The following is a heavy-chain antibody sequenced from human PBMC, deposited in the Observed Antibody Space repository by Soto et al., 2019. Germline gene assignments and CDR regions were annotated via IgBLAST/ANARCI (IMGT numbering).Heavy chain of an antibody. J-gene: IGHJ4*02. CDR2: IIPFLGVT. CDR1: GGTFSPYT. CDR3: ARDWESTVSTWSFGAF. Sequence: QVQLVQSGAEVKKPGSSVKVSCKASGGTFSPYTINWVRQAPGQGLEWMGRIIPFLGVTNYAQKFQARVTITADKSTTTAYMELSGVRFEDTGVYYCARDWESTVSTWSFGAFWGRGTLVTVSS. D-gene: IGHD3-10*01. V-gene: IGHV1-69*08.